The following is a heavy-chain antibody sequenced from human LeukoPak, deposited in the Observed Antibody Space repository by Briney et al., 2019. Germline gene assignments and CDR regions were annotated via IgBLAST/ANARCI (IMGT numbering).Heavy chain of an antibody. Sequence: ASVKVSCKASGYTFTGNYMHWVRQAPGQGLEWMGWINPNSGDTNYAQKFRGRVTMTRDTSIRTAYLELSGLRSDDTAVYYCAKNPYEYYFDYWGQGTLVTVSS. D-gene: IGHD5-12*01. CDR3: AKNPYEYYFDY. J-gene: IGHJ4*02. CDR2: INPNSGDT. CDR1: GYTFTGNY. V-gene: IGHV1-2*02.